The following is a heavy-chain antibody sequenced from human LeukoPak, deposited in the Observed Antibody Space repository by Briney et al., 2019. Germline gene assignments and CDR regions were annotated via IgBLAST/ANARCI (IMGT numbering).Heavy chain of an antibody. CDR3: ARGPQGVWGSYRYRPGYFDY. CDR2: ISAYNGNT. D-gene: IGHD3-16*02. J-gene: IGHJ4*02. V-gene: IGHV1-18*01. Sequence: ASVKVSCKASGYTFTSYGISWVRQAPGQGLEWMGWISAYNGNTNYAQKLQGRVTMTTDTSTSTAYMELRSLRSDDTAVYYCARGPQGVWGSYRYRPGYFDYWGQGTLVTVSS. CDR1: GYTFTSYG.